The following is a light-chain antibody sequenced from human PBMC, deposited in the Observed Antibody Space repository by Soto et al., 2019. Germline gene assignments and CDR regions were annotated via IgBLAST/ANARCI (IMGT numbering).Light chain of an antibody. J-gene: IGLJ2*01. CDR2: GNG. Sequence: SVLTQPPSVSGAPGQRVTISCSGTSSSIGAGYEVHWYHQLPGTAPKLVVSGNGNRPSGVPDRLSASKSGTSASLAITGLQAEDEGHYYCQSYDSSLSGSVFGGGTKVTVL. CDR3: QSYDSSLSGSV. CDR1: SSSIGAGYE. V-gene: IGLV1-40*01.